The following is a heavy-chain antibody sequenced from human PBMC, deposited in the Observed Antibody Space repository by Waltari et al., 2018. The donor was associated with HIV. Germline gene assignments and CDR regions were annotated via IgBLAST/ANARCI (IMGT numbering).Heavy chain of an antibody. V-gene: IGHV3-74*01. CDR2: IHSDGSST. J-gene: IGHJ6*02. D-gene: IGHD3-10*01. CDR3: ARREATVVRGVYYYGLDV. CDR1: GFTLRSYW. Sequence: EVQLVESGGGFVQPGGSLRLSRAASGFTLRSYWTHWVRQAPGKGLVWVSRIHSDGSSTSYADSVKGRFTISRDNAKNTLYLQMNSLRAEDTAVYYCARREATVVRGVYYYGLDVWGQGTTVTVSS.